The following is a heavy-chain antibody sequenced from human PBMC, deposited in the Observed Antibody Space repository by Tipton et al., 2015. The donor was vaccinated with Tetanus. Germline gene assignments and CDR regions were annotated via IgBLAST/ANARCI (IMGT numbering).Heavy chain of an antibody. J-gene: IGHJ4*01. CDR1: GATVSRSNYH. Sequence: TLSLTCTVSGATVSRSNYHWGWIRQPPGKGLEWIGSISYSGSTYYNPSLKSRVAISVDTSKNQFSLKLSSVTAADSALYFCGRGTDAYKSGNYWGQGTLVTVSS. D-gene: IGHD5-24*01. CDR2: ISYSGST. CDR3: GRGTDAYKSGNY. V-gene: IGHV4-39*02.